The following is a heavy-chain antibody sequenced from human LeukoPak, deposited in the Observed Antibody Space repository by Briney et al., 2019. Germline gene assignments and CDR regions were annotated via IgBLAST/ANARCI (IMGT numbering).Heavy chain of an antibody. Sequence: SETLSLTCAVYGGSFSGYYWGWIRQPPGKTLEWIGSIYSRGNTYYNPSLKSRVIILIDTAKNHFSLNLSSVTAADTAVYYCARSDGYGLVGIWGQGTMVTVSS. V-gene: IGHV4-34*01. CDR3: ARSDGYGLVGI. J-gene: IGHJ3*02. CDR2: IYSRGNT. D-gene: IGHD3-10*01. CDR1: GGSFSGYY.